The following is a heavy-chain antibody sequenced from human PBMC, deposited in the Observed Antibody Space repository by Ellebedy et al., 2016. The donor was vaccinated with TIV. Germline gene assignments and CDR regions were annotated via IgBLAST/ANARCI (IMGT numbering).Heavy chain of an antibody. CDR3: ATGDWLLRQPNYYYGMDV. CDR2: ISSSSSYI. CDR1: GFTFSSYS. D-gene: IGHD3/OR15-3a*01. Sequence: GESLKISCAASGFTFSSYSMNWVRQAPGKGLEWVSSISSSSSYIYYADSVKGRFTISRDNAKNSLYLQMNSLRAKDTAVYYCATGDWLLRQPNYYYGMDVWGQGTTVTVSS. V-gene: IGHV3-21*01. J-gene: IGHJ6*02.